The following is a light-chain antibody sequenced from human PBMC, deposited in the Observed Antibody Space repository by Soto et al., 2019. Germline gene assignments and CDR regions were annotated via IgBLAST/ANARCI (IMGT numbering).Light chain of an antibody. CDR3: QQSFTTPS. Sequence: DIQMTQSPSSLSASVGDRVNITCRASQTVSSYLNWYQQKPGTVPKILIYATSNLQSGVPSRFSGRGFGTDFTLTISSLQPEDFATYYCQQSFTTPSFGQGTRLEIK. J-gene: IGKJ5*01. CDR1: QTVSSY. CDR2: ATS. V-gene: IGKV1-39*01.